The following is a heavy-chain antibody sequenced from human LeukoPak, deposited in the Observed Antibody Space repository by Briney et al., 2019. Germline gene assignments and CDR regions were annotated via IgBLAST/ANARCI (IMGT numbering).Heavy chain of an antibody. J-gene: IGHJ3*02. D-gene: IGHD3-9*01. CDR3: ARVARRILTASDAFDI. CDR2: INPNSGGT. Sequence: ASVKVSCKASGYTFTRYAMNWVRQAPGQGLEWMGWINPNSGGTNYAQNFQGRVTMTLDTSISTVYMELSRLRSDDTAVYYCARVARRILTASDAFDIWGQGTMVTVSS. V-gene: IGHV1-2*02. CDR1: GYTFTRYA.